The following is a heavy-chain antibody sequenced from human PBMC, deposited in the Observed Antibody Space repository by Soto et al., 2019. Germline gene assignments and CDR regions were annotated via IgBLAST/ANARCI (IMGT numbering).Heavy chain of an antibody. D-gene: IGHD7-27*01. CDR2: IIPLFGTT. Sequence: QVQVVQSDVEVRRPGSSVKVSCKASGDTVKNCVISWVRQAPGQGLEWMGGIIPLFGTTDFAQRFQGRLTITTDESTTTAYMELSRLRSEDTATYCCAAELGFGKLSVVWGQGTTVIVSS. CDR1: GDTVKNCV. CDR3: AAELGFGKLSVV. V-gene: IGHV1-69*01. J-gene: IGHJ6*02.